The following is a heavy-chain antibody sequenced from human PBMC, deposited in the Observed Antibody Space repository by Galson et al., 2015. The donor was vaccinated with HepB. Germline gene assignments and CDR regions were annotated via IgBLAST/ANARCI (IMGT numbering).Heavy chain of an antibody. J-gene: IGHJ2*01. CDR2: ISYSVRT. D-gene: IGHD4-17*01. Sequence: SETLSLTCSVSGGSISSASYYWGWIRQPPGKGLEWIGTISYSVRTYYTSSLNSRVTISVDTSKNHFPLKLTSVTAAYTAVHYCARLPTATSYFELWGSGALVTVSS. CDR3: ARLPTATSYFEL. CDR1: GGSISSASYY. V-gene: IGHV4-39*01.